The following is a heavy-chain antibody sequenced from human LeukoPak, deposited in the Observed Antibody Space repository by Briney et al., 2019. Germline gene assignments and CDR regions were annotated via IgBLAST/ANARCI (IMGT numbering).Heavy chain of an antibody. Sequence: ASVKVSCKASGYTFTSYYMHWVRQAPGQGLEWMGVINPSGGSTSYAQKFQGRVTMTRDTSTSTVYMELSSLRSEDTAVYYCASSIAAPSAFDYWGQGTLVTVSS. CDR1: GYTFTSYY. V-gene: IGHV1-46*01. CDR3: ASSIAAPSAFDY. J-gene: IGHJ4*02. CDR2: INPSGGST. D-gene: IGHD6-6*01.